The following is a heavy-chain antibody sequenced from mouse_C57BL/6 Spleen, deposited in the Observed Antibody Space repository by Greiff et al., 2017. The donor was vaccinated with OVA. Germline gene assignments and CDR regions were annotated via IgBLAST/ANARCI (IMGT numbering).Heavy chain of an antibody. J-gene: IGHJ2*01. D-gene: IGHD3-3*01. Sequence: VQLQQSGAELVKPGASVKISCKASGYAFSSYWMNWVKQRPGKGLEWIGQIYPGDGDTNYNGKFKGKATLTADKSSSTAYMQLSSLTSEDSAVYFCAREDSPRDYFDYWGQGTTLTVSS. CDR1: GYAFSSYW. V-gene: IGHV1-80*01. CDR2: IYPGDGDT. CDR3: AREDSPRDYFDY.